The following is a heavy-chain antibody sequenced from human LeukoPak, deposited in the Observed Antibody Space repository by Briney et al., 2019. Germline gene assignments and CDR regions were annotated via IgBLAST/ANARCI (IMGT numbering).Heavy chain of an antibody. J-gene: IGHJ4*01. D-gene: IGHD3-3*01. CDR1: GGSISRSSYY. Sequence: SETLSLTCTVSGGSISRSSYYWGWIRQPPGMGLEWIGSIYYSGSTYYNPSLKSRVTISVDTSKNQFSLKLSSVTAADTAVYYCARHFLYDFWSGYPEVFDYWGQEPWSPSPQ. CDR3: ARHFLYDFWSGYPEVFDY. V-gene: IGHV4-39*01. CDR2: IYYSGST.